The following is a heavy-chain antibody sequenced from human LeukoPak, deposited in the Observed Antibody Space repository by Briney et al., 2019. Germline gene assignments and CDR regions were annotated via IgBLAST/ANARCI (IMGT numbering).Heavy chain of an antibody. CDR3: ARDHQIFLTVYYKNEYYYSHMDV. CDR1: GFTFSTYW. Sequence: GGSLRLSRAASGFTFSTYWMTWVRQAPGKGLEWVANINQDGSEEYYVDSVKGRFTISRDNARNSLYLQMNSLRAEDTAVYYCARDHQIFLTVYYKNEYYYSHMDVGGKGPTVPVS. V-gene: IGHV3-7*01. D-gene: IGHD3-9*01. J-gene: IGHJ6*03. CDR2: INQDGSEE.